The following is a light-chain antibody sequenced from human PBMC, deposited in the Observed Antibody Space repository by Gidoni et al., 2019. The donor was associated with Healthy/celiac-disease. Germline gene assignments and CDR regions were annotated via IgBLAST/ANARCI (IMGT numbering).Light chain of an antibody. CDR1: KSISRY. CDR3: QRSYRTPLT. J-gene: IGKJ4*01. Sequence: DIPMTQSPSSLSSSVGDTVTITGRASKSISRYLNWYQQKPGKAPKLLIYAETSLQSGVPSRCSGSGSGTDFTLTSSSLQPEDVATYYCQRSYRTPLTFGGGTKVEIK. CDR2: AET. V-gene: IGKV1-39*01.